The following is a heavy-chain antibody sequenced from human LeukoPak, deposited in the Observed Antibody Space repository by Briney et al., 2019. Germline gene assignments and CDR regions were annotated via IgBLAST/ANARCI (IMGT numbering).Heavy chain of an antibody. CDR1: GFTVSSNY. CDR3: ARSLTTLTYEGY. V-gene: IGHV3-21*01. D-gene: IGHD1-1*01. Sequence: GGSLRLSCAASGFTVSSNYMSWVRQAPGKGLEWVSSINSGSTYTYYTESVKGRFTVSRDNAKNSLFLQMNSLRAEDTAIYYCARSLTTLTYEGYWGQGTLVTVSS. CDR2: INSGSTYT. J-gene: IGHJ4*02.